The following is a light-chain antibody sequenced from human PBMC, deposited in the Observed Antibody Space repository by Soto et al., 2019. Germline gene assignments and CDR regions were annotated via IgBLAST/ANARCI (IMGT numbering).Light chain of an antibody. V-gene: IGKV1-39*01. CDR1: QSISSY. J-gene: IGKJ5*01. CDR2: AAS. CDR3: QQSYSTSIT. Sequence: DVQMTQSPSSLSASVGDRVAITCRASQSISSYLNWYQQKPGKAPKLLIYAASSLQSGVPSRFSGSGSGTDFTLTIRSLQREDFATYYCQQSYSTSITFGQGTRLEIK.